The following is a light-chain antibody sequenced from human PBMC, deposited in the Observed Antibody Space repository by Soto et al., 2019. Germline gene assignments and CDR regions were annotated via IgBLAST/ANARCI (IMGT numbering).Light chain of an antibody. V-gene: IGKV1-5*03. J-gene: IGKJ1*01. CDR3: QQYGSSGT. Sequence: DIQMTQSPFTLSASLGDRVTITCRASQSISSWLAWYQQKPGKAPKLLIYKASTLESGVPSRFSGSGSGTDFTLTISRLEPEDFAVYYCQQYGSSGTFGQGTKVDIK. CDR1: QSISSW. CDR2: KAS.